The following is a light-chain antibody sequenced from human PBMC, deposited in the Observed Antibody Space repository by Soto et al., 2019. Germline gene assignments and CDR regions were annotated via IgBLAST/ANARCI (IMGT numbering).Light chain of an antibody. CDR3: AQRLATPFT. V-gene: IGKV2-28*01. J-gene: IGKJ4*01. CDR1: RNLLHIKGYCY. Sequence: DILLTQSPPSLPVPPGEQASISCRSSRNLLHIKGYCYFEGYLQKPGQSPQNLLYLGSNRACGVPARFSGSGSGTDFTLTISRVQPEDVGVYYCAQRLATPFTFGGGTKVDIK. CDR2: LGS.